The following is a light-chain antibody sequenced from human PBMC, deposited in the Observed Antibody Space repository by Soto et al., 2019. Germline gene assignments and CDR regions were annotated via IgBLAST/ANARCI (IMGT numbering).Light chain of an antibody. V-gene: IGKV3-20*01. CDR2: SSS. J-gene: IGKJ5*01. CDR3: QQYDSSIT. Sequence: EMGLTQSPCTLSLSPGQRATLSCGASQWLSGRNLAWYQQKPGQSPRLLISSSSIRATGVPDRFRGSASGTDFTLTIARLEPEDFAVYYCQQYDSSITFGQGKRLESK. CDR1: QWLSGRN.